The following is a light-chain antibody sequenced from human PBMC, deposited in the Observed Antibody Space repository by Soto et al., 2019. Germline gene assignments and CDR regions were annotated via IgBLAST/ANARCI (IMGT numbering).Light chain of an antibody. J-gene: IGKJ1*01. Sequence: EIVLTQSPGTLSLSPGERATLSCRASQSVSSNLAWYQQKPGQAPRLLIYGASSRATGILDRVSGSGSGTDFTLTISRLEPEDFAVYYCQQYGSSPTTFGQGTKVDIK. V-gene: IGKV3-20*01. CDR1: QSVSSN. CDR3: QQYGSSPTT. CDR2: GAS.